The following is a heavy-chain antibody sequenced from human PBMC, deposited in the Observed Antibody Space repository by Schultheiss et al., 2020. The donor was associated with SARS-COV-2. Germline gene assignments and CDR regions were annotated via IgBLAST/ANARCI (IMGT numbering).Heavy chain of an antibody. V-gene: IGHV3-23*01. CDR2: MSGTAAGGST. CDR3: AKATLGYCSGSKCYFFDQ. J-gene: IGHJ4*02. D-gene: IGHD2-15*01. Sequence: GGSLRLSCVGSGFTFKNHWMHWVRQAPGTGLMWVATMSGTAAGGSTYYADSVRGRFAISRDNSENTLSLQMNTLRAEDTAVYYCAKATLGYCSGSKCYFFDQWGQGTLVTVSS. CDR1: GFTFKNHW.